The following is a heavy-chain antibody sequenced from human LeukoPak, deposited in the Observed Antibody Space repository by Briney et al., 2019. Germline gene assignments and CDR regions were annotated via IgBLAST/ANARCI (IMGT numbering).Heavy chain of an antibody. D-gene: IGHD3-9*01. CDR1: GGSFSGYY. CDR2: IYYSGST. Sequence: SETLSLTCAVYGGSFSGYYWSWIRQPPGKGLEWIGSIYYSGSTYYNPSLKSRVTISVDTSKNQFSLKLSSVTAADTAVYYCARHRTDSVLRYFDWLLPPAFDYWGQGTLVTVSS. V-gene: IGHV4-34*01. CDR3: ARHRTDSVLRYFDWLLPPAFDY. J-gene: IGHJ4*02.